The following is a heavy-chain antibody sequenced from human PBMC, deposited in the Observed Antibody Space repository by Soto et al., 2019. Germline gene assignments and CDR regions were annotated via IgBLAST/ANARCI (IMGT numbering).Heavy chain of an antibody. Sequence: SETLSLTCTVSGGSISTTGYYWSWTRQHPGKGLEWIGYIYYTGSSYYNPSLKSRVTMSVDTSKNQFSLKLSSVTAADTAVYYCAKDQGSGLDYWGQGTLVTVS. V-gene: IGHV4-31*03. CDR3: AKDQGSGLDY. CDR1: GGSISTTGYY. CDR2: IYYTGSS. J-gene: IGHJ4*02.